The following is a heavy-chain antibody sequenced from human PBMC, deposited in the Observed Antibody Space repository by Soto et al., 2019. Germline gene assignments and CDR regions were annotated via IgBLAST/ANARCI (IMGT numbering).Heavy chain of an antibody. CDR2: ISDRGDET. J-gene: IGHJ4*02. D-gene: IGHD6-13*01. V-gene: IGHV3-23*01. CDR3: AKTLLSTSWYGLHDY. CDR1: GFIFSNQA. Sequence: SGGSLRLSCAASGFIFSNQAMCWVRQGPGKGLEWVSCISDRGDETFFLDSVKGRFAISRDNSENMLFLQMNSLRVEDTAVYYCAKTLLSTSWYGLHDYVSQGTLVTVSS.